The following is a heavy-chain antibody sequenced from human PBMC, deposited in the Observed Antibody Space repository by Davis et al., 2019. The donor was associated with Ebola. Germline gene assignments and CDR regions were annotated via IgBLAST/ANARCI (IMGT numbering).Heavy chain of an antibody. CDR1: GGSISSGDYY. CDR3: AREDGYHYYGMDV. D-gene: IGHD3-22*01. J-gene: IGHJ6*02. V-gene: IGHV4-61*08. CDR2: IYYSGST. Sequence: SETLSLTCTVSGGSISSGDYYWSWIRQPPGKGLEWVGYIYYSGSTNCNPSLKSRVTISVDTSKNQFSLKLSSVTAADTAVYYCAREDGYHYYGMDVWGQGTTVTVSS.